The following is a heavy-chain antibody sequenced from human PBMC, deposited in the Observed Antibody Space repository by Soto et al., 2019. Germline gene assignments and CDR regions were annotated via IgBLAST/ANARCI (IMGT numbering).Heavy chain of an antibody. CDR2: INPTGGST. V-gene: IGHV1-46*01. J-gene: IGHJ4*02. CDR1: GYTFTNQY. CDR3: AREGSYYFDNRLDY. Sequence: ASVKVSCKAAGYTFTNQYIHWGRQAPGQGLEWMGIINPTGGSTTYAQKFQGRISMTGDTSTSTVYMDLSSLRSEDTAVYYCAREGSYYFDNRLDYWGQGTLVTVSS. D-gene: IGHD3-22*01.